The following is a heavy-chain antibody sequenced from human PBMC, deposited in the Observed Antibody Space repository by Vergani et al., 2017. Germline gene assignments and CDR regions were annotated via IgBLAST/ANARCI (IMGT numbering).Heavy chain of an antibody. V-gene: IGHV4-38-2*02. CDR3: ARHLAYCGGDCYPYYYGMDV. CDR1: GYSISRGYY. Sequence: QVQLQESGPGLVKPSETLSLTCSVSGYSISRGYYWGWIRQPPGKGLEWIATVFHSGSTYYNPSLKSRVTISVDTSKNQFSLKLSSVTAADTAVYYCARHLAYCGGDCYPYYYGMDVWGQGTTVTVSS. D-gene: IGHD2-21*02. J-gene: IGHJ6*02. CDR2: VFHSGST.